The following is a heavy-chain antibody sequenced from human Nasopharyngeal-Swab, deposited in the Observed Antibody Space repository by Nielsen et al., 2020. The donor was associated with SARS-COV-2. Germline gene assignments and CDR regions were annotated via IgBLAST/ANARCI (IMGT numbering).Heavy chain of an antibody. CDR1: GFTFSSYA. V-gene: IGHV3-23*01. CDR2: ISGSGSST. Sequence: GGSLRLSCAASGFTFSSYAMSWVRQAPGKGLEWVSTISGSGSSTYYADSVKGRFTISRDNSKNTLYLQMNRLRAEDTAVYYGAKGDSAAGSSSDYWGQGTLVTVSS. CDR3: AKGDSAAGSSSDY. D-gene: IGHD6-13*01. J-gene: IGHJ4*02.